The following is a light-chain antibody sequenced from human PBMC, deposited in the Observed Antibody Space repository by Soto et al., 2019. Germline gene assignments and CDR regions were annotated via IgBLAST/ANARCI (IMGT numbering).Light chain of an antibody. J-gene: IGKJ4*01. V-gene: IGKV1-39*01. CDR2: AAS. CDR3: QQSYSVPLT. CDR1: QTISIF. Sequence: DIQMTQSPSSLSASVGDRVTITCRASQTISIFLNWYQQKPGKAPKVLIYAASSLQSGVPSRFSGSGSGTDFTLTINSLQPEDFATYYCQQSYSVPLTFGGGTKVEIK.